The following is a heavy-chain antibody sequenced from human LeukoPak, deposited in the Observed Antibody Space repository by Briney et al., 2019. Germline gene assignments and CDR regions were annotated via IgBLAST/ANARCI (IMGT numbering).Heavy chain of an antibody. J-gene: IGHJ4*02. CDR3: ARVRRDGYIQLDY. Sequence: PSETLPLTCTVSGGSISSYYWSWIRQPPGKGLERIGYIYYSGSTNYNPSLKSRVTISVDTSKNQFSLKLSSVTAADTAVYYCARVRRDGYIQLDYWGQGTLVTVSS. CDR2: IYYSGST. V-gene: IGHV4-59*01. D-gene: IGHD5-24*01. CDR1: GGSISSYY.